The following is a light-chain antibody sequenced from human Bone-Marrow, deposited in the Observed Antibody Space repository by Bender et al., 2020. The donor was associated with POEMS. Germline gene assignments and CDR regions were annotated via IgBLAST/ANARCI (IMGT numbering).Light chain of an antibody. CDR2: EVS. V-gene: IGLV2-23*02. J-gene: IGLJ1*01. CDR3: CSFAGSSTLYV. Sequence: QSALTQPAFVSGSPGQSITISCTGTTSDVGTYTLVSWIQQHPGKVPKLLIYEVSQRPSGVSNRFSGSKSGSTASLTISGLQAEDEADYYCCSFAGSSTLYVFGTGTKVTVL. CDR1: TSDVGTYTL.